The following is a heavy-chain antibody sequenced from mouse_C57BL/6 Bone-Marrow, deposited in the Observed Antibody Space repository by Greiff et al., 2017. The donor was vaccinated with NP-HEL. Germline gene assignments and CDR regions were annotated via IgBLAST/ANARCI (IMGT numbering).Heavy chain of an antibody. V-gene: IGHV1-52*01. CDR1: GYTFTSSW. J-gene: IGHJ3*01. CDR3: ASRDLDGTLAY. CDR2: IAPSDSDT. D-gene: IGHD1-1*01. Sequence: VQLQQPGAELVRPGSSVKLSCKASGYTFTSSWLHWVKPRPIQGLEWIGNIAPSDSDTNYNLQFKDKATLTVDKSSSTAYMQLSSLTSEDSAVYYCASRDLDGTLAYWGKGTLVTVSA.